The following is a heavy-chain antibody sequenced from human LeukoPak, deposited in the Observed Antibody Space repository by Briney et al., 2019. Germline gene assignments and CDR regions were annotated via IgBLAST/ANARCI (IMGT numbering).Heavy chain of an antibody. Sequence: SETLSLTCAVYGGSFSGYYWSWVRQPPGKGLEWIGEINHSGSTNYNPSIKSRVTISVDTSKNQFSLKLSSVTAADTAVYYCARRRYGSGYYYYYYGMDVCGKGTTVTVSS. J-gene: IGHJ6*04. V-gene: IGHV4-34*01. CDR1: GGSFSGYY. D-gene: IGHD3-10*01. CDR3: ARRRYGSGYYYYYYGMDV. CDR2: INHSGST.